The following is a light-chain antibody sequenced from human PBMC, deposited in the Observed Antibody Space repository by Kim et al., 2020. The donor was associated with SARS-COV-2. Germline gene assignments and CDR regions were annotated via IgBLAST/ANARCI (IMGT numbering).Light chain of an antibody. V-gene: IGLV2-14*03. CDR3: CSYTSSTTPYV. CDR2: DVN. Sequence: QSVPITCPGTRHDIGAYNSVSWYQHPPGKAPKLMIYDVNNRPSGVSNRFSGSKSGNTASLTISGLQAEDEVDYFCCSYTSSTTPYVFGTGTKVTVL. CDR1: RHDIGAYNS. J-gene: IGLJ1*01.